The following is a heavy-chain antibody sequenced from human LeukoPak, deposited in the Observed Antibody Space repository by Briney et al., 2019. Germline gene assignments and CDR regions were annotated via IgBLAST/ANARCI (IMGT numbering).Heavy chain of an antibody. V-gene: IGHV3-30*03. CDR2: ISYVGSNK. J-gene: IGHJ4*02. CDR3: ARAVGFYDSSGQGDYFDY. Sequence: GGSLRLSCAASGFSFGSYGMHWVRQAPGKGLEWVAVISYVGSNKYYADSVKGRFTISRDNAKNSLYLQMNSLRAEDTAVYYCARAVGFYDSSGQGDYFDYWGQGTLVTVSS. D-gene: IGHD3-22*01. CDR1: GFSFGSYG.